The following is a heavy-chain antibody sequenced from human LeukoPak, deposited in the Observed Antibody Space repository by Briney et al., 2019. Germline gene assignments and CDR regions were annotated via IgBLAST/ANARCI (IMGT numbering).Heavy chain of an antibody. D-gene: IGHD3-9*01. J-gene: IGHJ4*02. CDR1: GXSFXXXX. V-gene: IGHV3-30*18. CDR3: AKIRGGTWLVDY. CDR2: ISYXGSIR. Sequence: TGGSLRLSCAASGXSFXXXXXXXXXXAPXXXXXWXAFISYXGSIRYXGDSVKGRFAISRDNSKNTLYLEMNSLRAEDTAVXYCAKIRGGTWLVDYWGQGILVTVSS.